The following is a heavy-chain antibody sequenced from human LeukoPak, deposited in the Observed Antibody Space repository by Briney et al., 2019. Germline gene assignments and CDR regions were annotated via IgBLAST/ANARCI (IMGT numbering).Heavy chain of an antibody. CDR1: GYTFTSYY. J-gene: IGHJ4*02. D-gene: IGHD3-16*01. V-gene: IGHV1-18*04. Sequence: ASVKVSCKASGYTFTSYYMHWVRQAPGQGLEWMGWISAYNGNTNYAQKFQGRVTMTEDTSTDTAYMELSSLRSEDTAVYYCATVGDYFDYWGQGTLVTVSS. CDR2: ISAYNGNT. CDR3: ATVGDYFDY.